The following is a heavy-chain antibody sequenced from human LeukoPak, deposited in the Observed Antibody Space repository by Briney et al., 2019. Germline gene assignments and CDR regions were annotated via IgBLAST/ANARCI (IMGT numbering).Heavy chain of an antibody. CDR3: ARTVAGDN. J-gene: IGHJ4*02. V-gene: IGHV3-23*01. CDR2: ISGSGAST. CDR1: GFTFSNHA. Sequence: GSLRLSCAVSGFTFSNHAMNWVRQAPGKGLEWVSAISGSGASTYFADSVRGRFTISRDNSKNTLYLQMNSLRAEDTAIYYCARTVAGDNWGQGTLVTVSS. D-gene: IGHD6-19*01.